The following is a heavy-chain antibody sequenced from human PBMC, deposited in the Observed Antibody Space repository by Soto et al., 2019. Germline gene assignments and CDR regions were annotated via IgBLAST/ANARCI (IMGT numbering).Heavy chain of an antibody. J-gene: IGHJ5*02. CDR3: AADLWTGDDFWSGSLGFAP. CDR2: ISASNDNT. Sequence: ASVKVSCKASGHTFTSYGICWVRQAPGQGLEWMGWISASNDNTNYAQKYQGRVTMTTGTSTSTAYMELRSLRSDDTAVYYCAADLWTGDDFWSGSLGFAPWGQGTLVTVSS. V-gene: IGHV1-18*01. CDR1: GHTFTSYG. D-gene: IGHD3-3*01.